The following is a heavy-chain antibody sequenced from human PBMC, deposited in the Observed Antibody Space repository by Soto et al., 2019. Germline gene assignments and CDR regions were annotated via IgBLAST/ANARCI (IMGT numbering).Heavy chain of an antibody. CDR3: AREGLYCTNGVCPDPYYYYYGMDV. Sequence: ASVKVSCKASGYTFTGYYMHWVRQAPGQGLEWMGWINPNSGGTNYAQKFQGWVTMTRDTSVSTAYMELSRLRSDDTAVYYCAREGLYCTNGVCPDPYYYYYGMDVWGQGTTVTVSS. CDR2: INPNSGGT. V-gene: IGHV1-2*04. CDR1: GYTFTGYY. J-gene: IGHJ6*02. D-gene: IGHD2-8*01.